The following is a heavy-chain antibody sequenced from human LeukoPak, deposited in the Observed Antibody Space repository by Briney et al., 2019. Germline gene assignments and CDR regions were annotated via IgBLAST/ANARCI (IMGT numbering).Heavy chain of an antibody. Sequence: SETLSLTCTVSGGSISSYYWSWIRQPPGKGLEWIGYIYYSGSTNYNPSLKSRVTISVDTSKNQFSLKLSSVTAADTAVYYCARGKGYCSSTSCYRGWVYGMDVWGQGTTVTVSS. CDR3: ARGKGYCSSTSCYRGWVYGMDV. CDR1: GGSISSYY. V-gene: IGHV4-59*01. CDR2: IYYSGST. J-gene: IGHJ6*02. D-gene: IGHD2-2*01.